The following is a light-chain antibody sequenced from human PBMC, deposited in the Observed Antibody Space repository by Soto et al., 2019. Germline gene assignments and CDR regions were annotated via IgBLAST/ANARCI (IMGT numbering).Light chain of an antibody. CDR2: GAS. CDR3: QQYNNWPPDRT. CDR1: QSVGSN. Sequence: EIVMTQSPATLSVSPGERATLSCRASQSVGSNLAWYQQKPGQAPRLLIYGASTRATGIPARFSGSGSGTEITLPIRRLQSEDYAIYSCQQYNNWPPDRTFGQGTKVEIK. J-gene: IGKJ1*01. V-gene: IGKV3-15*01.